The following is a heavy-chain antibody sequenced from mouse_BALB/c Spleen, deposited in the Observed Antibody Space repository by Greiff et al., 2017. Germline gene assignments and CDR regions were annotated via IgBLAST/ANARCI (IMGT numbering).Heavy chain of an antibody. D-gene: IGHD4-1*01. V-gene: IGHV5-17*02. CDR3: ARWDGYYYAMDY. CDR1: GFTFSSFG. CDR2: FSSGSSTI. Sequence: EVQGVESGGGLVQPGGSRKLSCAASGFTFSSFGMHWVRQAPEKGLEWVAYFSSGSSTIYYADTVKGRFTISRDNPKNTLFLQMTSLRSEDTAMYYCARWDGYYYAMDYWGQGTSVTVSS. J-gene: IGHJ4*01.